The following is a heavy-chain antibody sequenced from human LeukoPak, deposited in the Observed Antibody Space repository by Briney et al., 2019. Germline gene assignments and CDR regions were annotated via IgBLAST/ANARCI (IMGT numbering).Heavy chain of an antibody. CDR1: GYTFTSYY. CDR2: INPSGGST. CDR3: ALIAVAGTDFDY. Sequence: GASVKVSCKASGYTFTSYYMHWVRQAPGEGLEWMGVINPSGGSTSYAQKFQGRVTMTRDMSTSTVYMELSSLRSEDTAVYYCALIAVAGTDFDYWGQGTLVTVSS. D-gene: IGHD6-19*01. V-gene: IGHV1-46*01. J-gene: IGHJ4*02.